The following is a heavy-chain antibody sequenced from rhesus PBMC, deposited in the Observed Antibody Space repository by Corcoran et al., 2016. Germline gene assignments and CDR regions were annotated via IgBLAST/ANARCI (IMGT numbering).Heavy chain of an antibody. CDR3: ARDRFRGNYYFDY. CDR2: IYGSGGST. Sequence: QVQLQESGPGLVKPSETLSLTCAVSGGSIRDGYYCSWVRPPPGKGLEWIGYIYGSGGSTYYNPSLKSRVTISTDTSKNQFSLKLSSVTAADTAVYYCARDRFRGNYYFDYWGQGVLVTVSS. CDR1: GGSIRDGYY. D-gene: IGHD1-44*01. V-gene: IGHV4-106*01. J-gene: IGHJ4*01.